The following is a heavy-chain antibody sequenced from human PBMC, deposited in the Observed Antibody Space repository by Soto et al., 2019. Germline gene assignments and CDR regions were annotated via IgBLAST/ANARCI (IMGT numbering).Heavy chain of an antibody. CDR3: ARDPRPYSSVGRYYYYGMDV. CDR2: IIPIFGTA. D-gene: IGHD6-25*01. Sequence: QVQLVQSGAEVKKPGSSVKVSCKASGGTFSSYAISWVRQAPGQGLEWMGGIIPIFGTANYAQKFQGRVTITADESTSTASMELISLRSEDTAVYYCARDPRPYSSVGRYYYYGMDVWGQGTKVSVSS. V-gene: IGHV1-69*01. J-gene: IGHJ6*02. CDR1: GGTFSSYA.